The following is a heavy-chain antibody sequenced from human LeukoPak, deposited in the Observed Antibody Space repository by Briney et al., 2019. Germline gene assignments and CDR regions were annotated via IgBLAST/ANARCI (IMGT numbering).Heavy chain of an antibody. CDR3: ASLRDGYNPIDY. V-gene: IGHV3-53*01. Sequence: GSLRLSCAASGFTVSSNYMSWVRQAPGKGLEWVSVIYSGGSTYCADSVKGRFTVSRDNSKNTLYLQMNSLRAEDTAVYYCASLRDGYNPIDYWGQGTLVTVSS. J-gene: IGHJ4*02. D-gene: IGHD5-24*01. CDR1: GFTVSSNY. CDR2: IYSGGST.